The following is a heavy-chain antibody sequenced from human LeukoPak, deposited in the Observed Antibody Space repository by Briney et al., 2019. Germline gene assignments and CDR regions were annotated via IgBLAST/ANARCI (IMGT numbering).Heavy chain of an antibody. Sequence: ASVKVSCKASGYTFTGYYMHWVRQAPGQGLEWMGWINPNSGGTNYAQKFQGWVTMTRDTSISTAYMELSRLRSDDTAVYHCATNSGYVGLPNDYWGQGTLVTVSS. CDR1: GYTFTGYY. CDR2: INPNSGGT. J-gene: IGHJ4*02. V-gene: IGHV1-2*04. CDR3: ATNSGYVGLPNDY. D-gene: IGHD5-12*01.